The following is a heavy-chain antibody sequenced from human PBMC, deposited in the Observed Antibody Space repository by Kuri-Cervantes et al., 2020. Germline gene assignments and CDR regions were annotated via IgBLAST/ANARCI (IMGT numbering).Heavy chain of an antibody. D-gene: IGHD5-24*01. V-gene: IGHV4-30-4*01. CDR2: IYYSGST. Sequence: LRLSCTVSGGSISSGDYYWSWIRQPPGKGLEWIGYIYYSGSTYYNPSLKSRVTITVDTSKNQFSLKLSSVTAADTAVYYCARPDGYNYYAFDIWGQGTMVTVSS. J-gene: IGHJ3*02. CDR1: GGSISSGDYY. CDR3: ARPDGYNYYAFDI.